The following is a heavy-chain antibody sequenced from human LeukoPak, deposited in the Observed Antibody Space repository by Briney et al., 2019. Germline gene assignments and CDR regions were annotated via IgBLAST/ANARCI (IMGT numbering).Heavy chain of an antibody. Sequence: GESLKISCKGSGYSFTSYWIGWVRQMPGKGLEWMGIIYPGDSDTRYSPSFQGQVTISADKSISTAYLQWSSLKASDTAMYYCARSVPSGYYTGLLDYWGQGTLVTVSS. CDR1: GYSFTSYW. J-gene: IGHJ4*02. D-gene: IGHD3-3*01. CDR2: IYPGDSDT. CDR3: ARSVPSGYYTGLLDY. V-gene: IGHV5-51*01.